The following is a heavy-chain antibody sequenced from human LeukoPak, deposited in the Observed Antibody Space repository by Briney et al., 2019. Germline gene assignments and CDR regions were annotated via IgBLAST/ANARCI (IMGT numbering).Heavy chain of an antibody. J-gene: IGHJ4*02. Sequence: GGSLRLSCAASGFTFSNSAMSWVRQAPGKGLEWVGRSRSKAKSYTTEDAASVEGRFTISRNDSTNSLYLQMNSLKTEDTAIYYCVRLGSVAGSDYLDYWGQGTLVTVSS. V-gene: IGHV3-72*01. CDR2: SRSKAKSYTT. CDR1: GFTFSNSA. D-gene: IGHD6-19*01. CDR3: VRLGSVAGSDYLDY.